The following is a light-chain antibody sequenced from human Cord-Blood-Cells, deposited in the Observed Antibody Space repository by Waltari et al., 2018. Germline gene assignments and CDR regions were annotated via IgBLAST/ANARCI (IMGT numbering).Light chain of an antibody. J-gene: IGLJ2*01. CDR2: QDS. CDR1: KLGDKY. Sequence: SYELTQPPSASVSPGQTASITCSGAKLGDKYACWYQQKPGQSPVLVIYQDSKRPPGIPGRFSGSNSGNTATLTISGTQAMDEADYYCQAWDSSTVVFGGGTKLTVL. CDR3: QAWDSSTVV. V-gene: IGLV3-1*01.